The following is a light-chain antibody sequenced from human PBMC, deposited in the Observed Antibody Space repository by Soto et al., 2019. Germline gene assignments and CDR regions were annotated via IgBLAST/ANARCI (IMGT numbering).Light chain of an antibody. Sequence: QSALTQPASVSGSPGQSIAISCTGTSSDVGAYNYVSWYQQHPAKTPKLMIYDVTNRPSGVSDRFSGSKSGNTASLTISGLQDEDEAYYYFISYTTSSTYVFRSGTKLTVL. CDR3: ISYTTSSTYV. V-gene: IGLV2-14*01. J-gene: IGLJ1*01. CDR1: SSDVGAYNY. CDR2: DVT.